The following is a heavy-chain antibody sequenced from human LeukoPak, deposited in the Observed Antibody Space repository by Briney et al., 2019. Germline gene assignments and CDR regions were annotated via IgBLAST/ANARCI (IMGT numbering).Heavy chain of an antibody. CDR2: FYSGGTL. J-gene: IGHJ4*02. V-gene: IGHV3-66*01. Sequence: GGSLRLSCAASGFSFSSYWMSWVHQAPGKGLEWVSAFYSGGTLYYADSVKGRFTISRDNSRNTLYLQMNSLRGDDTAVYYCAREVYSSTWFDLWGQGTLVTVSS. D-gene: IGHD6-13*01. CDR1: GFSFSSYW. CDR3: AREVYSSTWFDL.